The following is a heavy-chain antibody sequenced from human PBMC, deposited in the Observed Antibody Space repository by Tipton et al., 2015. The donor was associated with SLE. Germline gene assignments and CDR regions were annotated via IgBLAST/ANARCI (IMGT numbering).Heavy chain of an antibody. V-gene: IGHV1-18*01. Sequence: QVQLVQSGAEVKKPGASVKVSCKASGYTFTSYGISWVRQAPGQGLEWMGWISPCHGNTNYAQNLQGRVTITTDTSTSTAYMELTSLRSDDTAVYYCASALVGARGDFDYWGQGTLVTVSS. D-gene: IGHD1-26*01. J-gene: IGHJ4*02. CDR1: GYTFTSYG. CDR2: ISPCHGNT. CDR3: ASALVGARGDFDY.